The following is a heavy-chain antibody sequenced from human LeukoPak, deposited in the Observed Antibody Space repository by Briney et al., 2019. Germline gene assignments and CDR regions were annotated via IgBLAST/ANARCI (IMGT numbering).Heavy chain of an antibody. CDR2: IYRGGDT. D-gene: IGHD1-14*01. Sequence: GWSLRLSCAACGFMVSNNYMKWVRQAPGEGLEWVADIYRGGDTNYADSVKGRFTISRDNCRNTLYLQMNSLRAGDRAVYYCATPLTGLHNSGPGTLVTVSS. V-gene: IGHV3-53*01. CDR1: GFMVSNNY. CDR3: ATPLTGLHN. J-gene: IGHJ4*02.